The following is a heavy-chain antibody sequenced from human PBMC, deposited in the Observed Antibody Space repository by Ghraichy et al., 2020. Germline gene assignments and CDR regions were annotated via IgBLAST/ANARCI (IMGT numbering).Heavy chain of an antibody. V-gene: IGHV4-34*01. CDR2: INYVGFT. J-gene: IGHJ4*02. CDR1: GGSIGGYY. Sequence: SETLSLTCSVYGGSIGGYYWSWIRQSPGQGLEWIGEINYVGFTIYNPSLESRVTISLDTYDNQFSLSLTSLTAADTALYFCARGRYCGGGACYPRPSSFDYWGQGIPVTVSS. D-gene: IGHD2-15*01. CDR3: ARGRYCGGGACYPRPSSFDY.